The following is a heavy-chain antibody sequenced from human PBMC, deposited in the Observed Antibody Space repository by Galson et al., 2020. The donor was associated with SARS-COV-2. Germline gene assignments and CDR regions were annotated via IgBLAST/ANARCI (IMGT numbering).Heavy chain of an antibody. Sequence: QLGESLKISCAASGFTFSSYWMSWVRQAPGKGLEWVANIKQDGSEKYYVDSVKGRFTISRDNAKNSLYLQMNSLRAEDTAVYYCAREGSSWFPTYYYYGMDVWGQGTTVTVSS. J-gene: IGHJ6*02. V-gene: IGHV3-7*01. CDR2: IKQDGSEK. CDR3: AREGSSWFPTYYYYGMDV. CDR1: GFTFSSYW. D-gene: IGHD6-13*01.